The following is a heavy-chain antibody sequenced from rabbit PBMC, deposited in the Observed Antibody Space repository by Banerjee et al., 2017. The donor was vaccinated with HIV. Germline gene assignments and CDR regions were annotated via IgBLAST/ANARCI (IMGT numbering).Heavy chain of an antibody. CDR1: GFSFSSGYD. Sequence: QSLEESGGDLVKPGASLTLTCTASGFSFSSGYDMCWVRQAPGKGLEWIACIYAGSSGSTYYASWAKGRFTISKTSSTTVTLQMTSLTAADTATYFCARAIYPAYGYWDAFDPWGPGTLVTVS. V-gene: IGHV1S40*01. D-gene: IGHD6-1*01. CDR2: IYAGSSGST. CDR3: ARAIYPAYGYWDAFDP. J-gene: IGHJ2*01.